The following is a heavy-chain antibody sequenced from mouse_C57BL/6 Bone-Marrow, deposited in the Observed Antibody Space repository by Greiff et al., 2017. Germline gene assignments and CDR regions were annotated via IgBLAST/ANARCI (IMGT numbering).Heavy chain of an antibody. CDR2: ISSGSSTI. CDR1: GFTFSDYG. J-gene: IGHJ2*01. D-gene: IGHD1-1*01. V-gene: IGHV5-17*01. CDR3: ARNYYQDY. Sequence: EVKLMESGGGLVKPGGSLKLSCAASGFTFSDYGMHWVRQAPEKGLEWVAYISSGSSTIYYADKVKGRFTISRDNANNTLFLQMTSLRSEDTAMYYCARNYYQDYWGQGTTLTVSS.